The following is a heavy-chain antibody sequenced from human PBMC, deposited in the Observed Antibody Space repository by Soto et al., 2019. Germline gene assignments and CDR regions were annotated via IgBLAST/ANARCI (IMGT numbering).Heavy chain of an antibody. CDR3: ARVYSYGLRVVSPRARYGMDV. CDR2: ISDNGGGT. CDR1: GFTFSTYA. J-gene: IGHJ6*02. Sequence: PGGSLRLSCTASGFTFSTYAMTWVRQAPGKGLEWVATISDNGGGTHYADSVKGRFTISRDNSKNTLYLQMNSLRAEDTAVYYCARVYSYGLRVVSPRARYGMDVWGQGTTVTVSS. V-gene: IGHV3-23*01. D-gene: IGHD5-18*01.